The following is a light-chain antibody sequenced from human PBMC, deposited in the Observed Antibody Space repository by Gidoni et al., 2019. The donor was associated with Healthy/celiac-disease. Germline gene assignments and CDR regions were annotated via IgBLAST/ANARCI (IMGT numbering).Light chain of an antibody. J-gene: IGKJ3*01. V-gene: IGKV1-27*01. CDR2: AAS. CDR1: QGISNY. CDR3: QKYNSAPRGFT. Sequence: DIQMTQSPSSLSASVGDRVTSTCRASQGISNYLAWYQQKPGKVPQLLIYAASTLQSGVPSRFSGSGSGTDFTLTISSLHPEDVATYYCQKYNSAPRGFTFGPGTKVDIK.